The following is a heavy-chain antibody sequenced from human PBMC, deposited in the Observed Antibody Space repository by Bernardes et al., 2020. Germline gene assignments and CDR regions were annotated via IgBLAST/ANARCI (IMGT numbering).Heavy chain of an antibody. J-gene: IGHJ4*02. Sequence: SETLSLTCTVSGGSISSYYWSWIRQPPGKGLEWIGYIYYSGSTNYNPSLKSRVTISVDTSKNQFSLKLSSVTAADTAVYYCARVPNYYGSGSAPFDYWGQGTLVTVSS. CDR3: ARVPNYYGSGSAPFDY. D-gene: IGHD3-10*01. CDR1: GGSISSYY. CDR2: IYYSGST. V-gene: IGHV4-59*01.